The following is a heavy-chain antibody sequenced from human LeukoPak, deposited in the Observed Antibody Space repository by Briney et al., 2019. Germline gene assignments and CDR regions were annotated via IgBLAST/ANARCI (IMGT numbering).Heavy chain of an antibody. D-gene: IGHD3-9*01. CDR1: GGSISSSSYY. CDR3: ARERKDILTGYNYYYYYMDV. V-gene: IGHV4-39*07. CDR2: IYYSGST. J-gene: IGHJ6*03. Sequence: PSETLSLTCTVSGGSISSSSYYWGWIRQPPGKGLEWIGSIYYSGSTYYNPSLKSRVTISVDTSKNQFSLKLSSVTAADTAVYYCARERKDILTGYNYYYYYMDVWGKGTTVTISS.